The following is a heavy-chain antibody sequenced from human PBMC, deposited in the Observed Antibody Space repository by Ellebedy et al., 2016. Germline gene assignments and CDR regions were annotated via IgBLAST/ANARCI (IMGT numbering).Heavy chain of an antibody. CDR1: GGSMSSGDYY. D-gene: IGHD3-10*01. V-gene: IGHV4-61*08. CDR2: IYYSGST. Sequence: SETLSLTCTVSGGSMSSGDYYWSWIRHHPGKGLEWIGYIYYSGSTKYNLSLKSRVTISVDTSKNQFSLKLTSVTAADTAVYYCARARFFGSGTYYPAFDYWGQGALVTVAS. CDR3: ARARFFGSGTYYPAFDY. J-gene: IGHJ4*02.